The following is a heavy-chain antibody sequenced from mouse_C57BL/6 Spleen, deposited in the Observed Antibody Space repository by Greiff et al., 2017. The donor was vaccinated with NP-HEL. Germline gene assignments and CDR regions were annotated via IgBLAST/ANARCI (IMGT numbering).Heavy chain of an antibody. V-gene: IGHV1-22*01. Sequence: DVQLQESGPELVKPGASVKMSCKASGYTFTDYNMHWVKQSHGKSLEWIGYINPNNGGTSYNQKFKGKATLTVNKSSSTAYMELRSLTSEDSAVYYCARVYYGSRKALYFDVWGTGTTVTVSS. J-gene: IGHJ1*03. CDR1: GYTFTDYN. CDR3: ARVYYGSRKALYFDV. CDR2: INPNNGGT. D-gene: IGHD1-1*01.